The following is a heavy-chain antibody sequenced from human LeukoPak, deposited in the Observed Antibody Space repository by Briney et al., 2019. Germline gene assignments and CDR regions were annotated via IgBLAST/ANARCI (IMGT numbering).Heavy chain of an antibody. D-gene: IGHD2-15*01. Sequence: GGSLRLSCAASGFTFSSYSMNWVRQAPGKGLEWVSYISSSSSTIYYADSVKGRYTISRDNSKNTLYLQLNSLRAEDTAVYYCAKPHTPYCSGGTCYVFDFWGQGTLVTVSS. J-gene: IGHJ4*02. CDR2: ISSSSSTI. CDR3: AKPHTPYCSGGTCYVFDF. CDR1: GFTFSSYS. V-gene: IGHV3-48*01.